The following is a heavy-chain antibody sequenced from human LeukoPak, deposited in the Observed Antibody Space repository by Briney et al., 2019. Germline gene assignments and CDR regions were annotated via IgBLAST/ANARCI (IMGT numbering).Heavy chain of an antibody. CDR3: ARRPGYGYGLDC. CDR2: IHSDGTGT. Sequence: TGGSLRLSCVASGFTFSSYWMHWVRQAPEKGLVWVSRIHSDGTGTSYADSVKGRFTISRDKSKNTVSLQMDSLRAEDTAVYFCARRPGYGYGLDCWGQGTLVTVSS. J-gene: IGHJ4*02. CDR1: GFTFSSYW. V-gene: IGHV3-74*01. D-gene: IGHD5-18*01.